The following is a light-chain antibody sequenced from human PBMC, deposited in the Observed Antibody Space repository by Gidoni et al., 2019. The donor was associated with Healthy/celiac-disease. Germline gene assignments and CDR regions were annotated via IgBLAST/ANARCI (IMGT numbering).Light chain of an antibody. CDR3: QQYDNLLIT. Sequence: IQITPSPSSLSASVRDRVTITCQASQDISNDLNWYQQKPGKAPKLLIYDASNLETGVPSRFSGSGSGTDFTFTISSLQPEDIATYYCQQYDNLLITFGQGTRLEIK. J-gene: IGKJ5*01. CDR1: QDISND. CDR2: DAS. V-gene: IGKV1-33*01.